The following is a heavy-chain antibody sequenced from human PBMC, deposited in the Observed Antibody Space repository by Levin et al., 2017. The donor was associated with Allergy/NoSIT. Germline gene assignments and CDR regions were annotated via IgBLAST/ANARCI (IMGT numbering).Heavy chain of an antibody. D-gene: IGHD3-10*01. V-gene: IGHV4-30-4*01. CDR1: GGSISSGDYY. CDR2: IYYSGST. J-gene: IGHJ5*02. CDR3: ARDLSYGSGSYGFDP. Sequence: SETLSLTCTVSGGSISSGDYYWSWIRQPPGKGLEWIGYIYYSGSTYYNPSLKSRVTISVDTSKNQFSLKLSSVTAADTAVYYCARDLSYGSGSYGFDPWGQGTLVTVSS.